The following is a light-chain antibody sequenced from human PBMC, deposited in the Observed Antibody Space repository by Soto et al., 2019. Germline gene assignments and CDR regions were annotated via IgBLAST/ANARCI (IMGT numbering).Light chain of an antibody. J-gene: IGLJ1*01. Sequence: QSVLTQPASVSGSAGQSITISCTGTSSDVGSFNLVSWYQQYPGKAPKLMIYEGSKRPSGVSNRFSGSKSGNTASLTISGLQAEDEAEYFCCSYAGSRVFGTGTKLTVL. CDR2: EGS. CDR1: SSDVGSFNL. CDR3: CSYAGSRV. V-gene: IGLV2-23*01.